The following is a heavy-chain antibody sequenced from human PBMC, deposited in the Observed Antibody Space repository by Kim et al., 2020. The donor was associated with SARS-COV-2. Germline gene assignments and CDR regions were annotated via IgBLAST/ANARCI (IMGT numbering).Heavy chain of an antibody. CDR2: MNPNSGNT. Sequence: ASVKVSCKASGYTFTSYDINWVRQATGQGLEWMGWMNPNSGNTGYAQKFQGRVTMTRNTSISTAYMELSSLRSEDTAVYYCARAVRGSGFGVVIIRAYYMDAWGKGTTVTVSS. V-gene: IGHV1-8*01. D-gene: IGHD3-3*01. J-gene: IGHJ6*03. CDR1: GYTFTSYD. CDR3: ARAVRGSGFGVVIIRAYYMDA.